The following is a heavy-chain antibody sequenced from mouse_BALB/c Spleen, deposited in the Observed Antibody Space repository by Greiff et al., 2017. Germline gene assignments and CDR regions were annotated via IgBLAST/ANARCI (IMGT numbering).Heavy chain of an antibody. CDR3: ARDGYYVNYAMDY. CDR1: GFTFSSFG. V-gene: IGHV5-17*02. D-gene: IGHD2-3*01. Sequence: EVQLVESGGGLVQPGGSRKLSCAASGFTFSSFGMHWVRQAPEKGLEWVAYISSGSSTIYYADTVKGRFTISRDNPKNTLFLQMTSLRSEDTAMYYCARDGYYVNYAMDYWGQGTSVTVSS. CDR2: ISSGSSTI. J-gene: IGHJ4*01.